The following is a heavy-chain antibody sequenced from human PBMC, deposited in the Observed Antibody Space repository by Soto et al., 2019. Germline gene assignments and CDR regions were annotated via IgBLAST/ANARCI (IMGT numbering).Heavy chain of an antibody. Sequence: QVQLVESGGGVVQPGRSLRLSCAASGFTFSSYGMHWVRQAPGKGLEWVAVIWYDGSNKYYADSVKGRFTISRDNSKNTLYLQMNSLRAEDTAVYYCARTGTIAVAGLDYWGQGTLVTVPS. CDR2: IWYDGSNK. V-gene: IGHV3-33*01. D-gene: IGHD6-19*01. CDR3: ARTGTIAVAGLDY. CDR1: GFTFSSYG. J-gene: IGHJ4*02.